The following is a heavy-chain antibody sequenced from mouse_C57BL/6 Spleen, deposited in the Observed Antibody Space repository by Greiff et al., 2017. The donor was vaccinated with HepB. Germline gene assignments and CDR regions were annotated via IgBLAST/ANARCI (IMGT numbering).Heavy chain of an antibody. CDR2: IDPSDSYT. CDR3: AREALLRPAWFAY. CDR1: GYTFTSYW. Sequence: QVQLQQPGAELVRPGTSVKLSCKASGYTFTSYWMHWVKQRPGQGLEWIGVIDPSDSYTNYNQKFKGKATLTVDTSSSTAYMQLSSLTSEDSAVYYCAREALLRPAWFAYWGQGTLVTVSA. J-gene: IGHJ3*01. D-gene: IGHD1-2*01. V-gene: IGHV1-59*01.